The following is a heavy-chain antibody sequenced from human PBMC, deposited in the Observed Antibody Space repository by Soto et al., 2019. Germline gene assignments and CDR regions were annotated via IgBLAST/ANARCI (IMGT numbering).Heavy chain of an antibody. Sequence: PGASLKISCTGSGYSFTGYWITWVRQKPGKGLEWMGRIDPSDSQTYYSPSFRGHVTISVTKSITTVFLQWSSLRASDTAMYYCARQIYDSDTGPNFQYHFDSWGQGTPVTVSS. CDR2: IDPSDSQT. J-gene: IGHJ4*02. D-gene: IGHD3-22*01. CDR1: GYSFTGYW. V-gene: IGHV5-10-1*01. CDR3: ARQIYDSDTGPNFQYHFDS.